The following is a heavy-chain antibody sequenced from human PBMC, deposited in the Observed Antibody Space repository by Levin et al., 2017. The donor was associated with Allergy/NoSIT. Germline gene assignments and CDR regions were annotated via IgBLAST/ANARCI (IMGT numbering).Heavy chain of an antibody. CDR2: IWYNDNNK. D-gene: IGHD1-26*01. CDR3: ARANRKWEYMENGPNFDY. V-gene: IGHV3-33*01. CDR1: GFSFSDYN. J-gene: IGHJ4*02. Sequence: GGSLRLSCAASGFSFSDYNMHWVRQAPGKGLEWVAVIWYNDNNKFYGDSVMGRFTISRDNSKNTLYLQMNSLRVEDTAVYYCARANRKWEYMENGPNFDYWGRGTLVTVSS.